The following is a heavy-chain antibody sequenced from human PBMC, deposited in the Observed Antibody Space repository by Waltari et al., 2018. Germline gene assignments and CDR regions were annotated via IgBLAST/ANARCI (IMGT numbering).Heavy chain of an antibody. CDR3: ARIKTIFGVVSDYYYYYMDV. CDR1: GGSFSGYY. V-gene: IGHV4-34*01. CDR2: INHSGST. D-gene: IGHD3-3*01. Sequence: QVQLQQWGAGLLKPSETLSLTCAVYGGSFSGYYWSWIRQPPGKGREWIGEINHSGSTNYNPSLKSRVTISLDTSKNQFSLKLSSVTAADTAVYYCARIKTIFGVVSDYYYYYMDVWGKGTTVTVSS. J-gene: IGHJ6*03.